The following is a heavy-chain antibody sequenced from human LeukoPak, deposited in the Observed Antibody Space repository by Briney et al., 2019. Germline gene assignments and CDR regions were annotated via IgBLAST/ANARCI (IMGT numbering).Heavy chain of an antibody. CDR1: GGSISSGGYY. Sequence: SETLSLTCTVSGGSISSGGYYWSWIRQPAGKGLEWIGRIYTSGSTNYNPSLKSRVTISVDTSKNQFSLKLSSVTAADTAVYYCARDDSSGYYPDAFDIWGQGTMVTVSS. D-gene: IGHD3-22*01. V-gene: IGHV4-61*02. J-gene: IGHJ3*02. CDR2: IYTSGST. CDR3: ARDDSSGYYPDAFDI.